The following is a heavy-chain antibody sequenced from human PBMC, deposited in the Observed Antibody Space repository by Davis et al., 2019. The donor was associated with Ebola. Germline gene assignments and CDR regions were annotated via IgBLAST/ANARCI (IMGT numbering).Heavy chain of an antibody. J-gene: IGHJ6*03. D-gene: IGHD5-24*01. V-gene: IGHV5-51*01. CDR2: IYPGDSDT. CDR1: GYIFTNYW. Sequence: GESLKISCKGSGYIFTNYWIGWVRQMPGKGLEWMGIIYPGDSDTKYSPSFQGQVTISADKSISTAYLQWSSLKASDTAMYYCARHNVRDGYDSDMDVWGKGTTVTVSS. CDR3: ARHNVRDGYDSDMDV.